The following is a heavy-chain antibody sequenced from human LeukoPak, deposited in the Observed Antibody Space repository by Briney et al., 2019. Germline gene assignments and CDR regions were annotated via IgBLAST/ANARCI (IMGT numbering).Heavy chain of an antibody. D-gene: IGHD3-22*01. J-gene: IGHJ5*02. V-gene: IGHV3-23*01. CDR1: GFTFSSYA. CDR3: AKDFSSGYYYVGNWFDP. Sequence: GGSLRLSCAASGFTFSSYAMSRVRQAPGKGLEWVSAISGSGGSTYYADSVKGRFTISRDNSKNTLYLQMNSLRAEDTAVYYCAKDFSSGYYYVGNWFDPWGQGTLVTVSS. CDR2: ISGSGGST.